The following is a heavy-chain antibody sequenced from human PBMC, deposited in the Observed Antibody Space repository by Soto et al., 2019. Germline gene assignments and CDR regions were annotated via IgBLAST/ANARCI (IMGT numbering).Heavy chain of an antibody. Sequence: EVQLLESGGGLVQPGGSLRLSCAASGFTFSSYDMSWVRHAPGKGLEWVSAISGSGGSTYYADSVKGRFTISRDNSKNTLYLQMNSLRAEDTAVYYCAKDPSDPGHYSGYVVWGQGTLVTVSS. D-gene: IGHD5-12*01. V-gene: IGHV3-23*01. J-gene: IGHJ4*02. CDR1: GFTFSSYD. CDR3: AKDPSDPGHYSGYVV. CDR2: ISGSGGST.